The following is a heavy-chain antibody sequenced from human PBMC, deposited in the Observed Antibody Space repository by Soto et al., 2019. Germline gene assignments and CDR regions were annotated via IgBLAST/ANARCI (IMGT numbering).Heavy chain of an antibody. Sequence: EVQLVGSGGGLVKPGGSLRLSCAASGFNFNSYTINWVRQAPGKRLEWLSSISSSGYIFSTDSVRGRFTISRDNAKNSVYLQIKSLRADDTAVYFCARDCSGGSCYPGMDVWGQGTTVTVSS. V-gene: IGHV3-21*01. J-gene: IGHJ6*02. CDR3: ARDCSGGSCYPGMDV. D-gene: IGHD2-15*01. CDR1: GFNFNSYT. CDR2: ISSSGYI.